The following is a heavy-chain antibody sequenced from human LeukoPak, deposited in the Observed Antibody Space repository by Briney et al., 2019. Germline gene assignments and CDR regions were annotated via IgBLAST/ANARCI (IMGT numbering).Heavy chain of an antibody. CDR2: IYYSGST. V-gene: IGHV4-59*08. Sequence: SETLSLTCTVSGGSISSYYWSWIRQPPGKGLEWTGYIYYSGSTNYNPSLKSRVTISVDTSKNQFSLKLSSVTAADTAVYYCARHYYDSSGFHSDAFDIWGQGTMVTVSS. J-gene: IGHJ3*02. CDR3: ARHYYDSSGFHSDAFDI. D-gene: IGHD3-22*01. CDR1: GGSISSYY.